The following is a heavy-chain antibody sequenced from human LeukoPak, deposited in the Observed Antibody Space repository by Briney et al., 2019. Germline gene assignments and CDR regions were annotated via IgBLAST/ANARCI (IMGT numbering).Heavy chain of an antibody. J-gene: IGHJ3*02. CDR3: ARDSRIAVAFDAFDI. CDR2: IYHSGST. V-gene: IGHV4-4*02. D-gene: IGHD6-19*01. Sequence: PSGTLSLTCAVSGGSISSSNWWSWVRQPPGKGLEWIGYIYHSGSTYYNPSLKSRVTISVDRSKNQFSLKLSSVTAADTAVYYCARDSRIAVAFDAFDIWGQGTMVTVSS. CDR1: GGSISSSNW.